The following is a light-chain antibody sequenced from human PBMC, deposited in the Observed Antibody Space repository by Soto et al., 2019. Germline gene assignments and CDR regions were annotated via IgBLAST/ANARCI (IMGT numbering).Light chain of an antibody. CDR2: RNN. CDR3: AAWDDSLSDYV. CDR1: SSNIGRDY. Sequence: QSVLTQPPSASGTPGQRVTISCSGSSSNIGRDYVYWYQQLPGTAPKLLIYRNNQRPSGVPDRFSGSKSGTSASLAISGLRSEVEADYYCAAWDDSLSDYVFGTGTKVTVL. V-gene: IGLV1-47*01. J-gene: IGLJ1*01.